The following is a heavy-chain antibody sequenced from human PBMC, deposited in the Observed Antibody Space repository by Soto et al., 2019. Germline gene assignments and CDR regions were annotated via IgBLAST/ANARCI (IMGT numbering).Heavy chain of an antibody. D-gene: IGHD4-17*01. CDR3: SSRTTVTTSDYSYYYCMYV. J-gene: IGHJ6*02. CDR2: IIPIFGTA. V-gene: IGHV1-69*01. CDR1: GGTFSSYA. Sequence: QVQLVQSGAEVKKPGSSVKVSCKASGGTFSSYAISWVRQAPGQGLEWTGGIIPIFGTANYAQKFQGRVTINADESTSTAYMELSSLRSEDTAVYYCSSRTTVTTSDYSYYYCMYVWGQGTTVTVS.